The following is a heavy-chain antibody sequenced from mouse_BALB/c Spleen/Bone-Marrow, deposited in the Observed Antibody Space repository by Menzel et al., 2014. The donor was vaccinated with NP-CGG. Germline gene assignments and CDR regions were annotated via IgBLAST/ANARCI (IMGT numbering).Heavy chain of an antibody. Sequence: EVMLVESGGGLVQPGGSLKLSCAASGFTFSSYTMSWVRQTPEKRLEWVAYLSNGGGSTSYPDTVKGRFTISRDNAKNTLYLQMSSLKSEDTAMYYCSRHVGNPYAMDYWGQGTSVTVSS. V-gene: IGHV5-12-2*01. CDR2: LSNGGGST. CDR3: SRHVGNPYAMDY. D-gene: IGHD3-1*01. CDR1: GFTFSSYT. J-gene: IGHJ4*01.